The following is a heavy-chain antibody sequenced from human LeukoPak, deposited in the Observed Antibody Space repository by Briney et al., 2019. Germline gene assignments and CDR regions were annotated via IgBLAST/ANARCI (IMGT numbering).Heavy chain of an antibody. D-gene: IGHD3-16*02. V-gene: IGHV4-59*01. CDR2: IYYSGST. J-gene: IGHJ4*02. Sequence: PSETLSLTCTVSGGSISSYYWSWIRQPPGKGLEWIGYIYYSGSTNYNPSLKSRVTISVDTSKNQFSLKLSSVTAADTAVYYCARSTTYDYVWGSYRLFDYWGQGTLVTVSS. CDR1: GGSISSYY. CDR3: ARSTTYDYVWGSYRLFDY.